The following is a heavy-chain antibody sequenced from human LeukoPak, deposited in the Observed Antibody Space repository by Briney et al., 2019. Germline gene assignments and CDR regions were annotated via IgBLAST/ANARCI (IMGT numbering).Heavy chain of an antibody. V-gene: IGHV3-21*01. J-gene: IGHJ1*01. Sequence: GGSLRLSCAASGFTFSSYSMNWVRQAPGKGLEWVSSISSSSSYIHYADSVKGRFTIPRDNAKSSLYLQMNSLRAEDTAVYYCARDWPTIAAAGTIPEYFQHWGQGTLVTVSS. CDR3: ARDWPTIAAAGTIPEYFQH. D-gene: IGHD6-13*01. CDR2: ISSSSSYI. CDR1: GFTFSSYS.